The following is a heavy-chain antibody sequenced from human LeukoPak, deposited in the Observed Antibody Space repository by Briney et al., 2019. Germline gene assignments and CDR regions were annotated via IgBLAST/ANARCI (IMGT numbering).Heavy chain of an antibody. CDR2: IYYSGST. Sequence: RSETLSLTCTVSGGSISSYYWSWIRQPPGKGLEWIGYIYYSGSTNYNPSLKSRVTISVDTPKNQFSLKLSSVTAADTAVYYCARAVPSGWYAFDIWGQGTMVTVSS. J-gene: IGHJ3*02. CDR1: GGSISSYY. D-gene: IGHD6-19*01. V-gene: IGHV4-59*12. CDR3: ARAVPSGWYAFDI.